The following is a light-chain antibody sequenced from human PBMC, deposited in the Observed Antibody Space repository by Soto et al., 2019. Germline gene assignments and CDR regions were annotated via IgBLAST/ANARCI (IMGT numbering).Light chain of an antibody. CDR1: ISNIRSKT. V-gene: IGLV1-44*01. J-gene: IGLJ1*01. CDR3: CSLTTIHIYV. Sequence: SVLTQPPSAFRTPGAGVNVSCSWNISNIRSKTEKWYQQFPGTATQLLIYSDDQRPSGVPDRFSGSKSGNSASLPISGLQADDEADYYCCSLTTIHIYVFGSVTKVT. CDR2: SDD.